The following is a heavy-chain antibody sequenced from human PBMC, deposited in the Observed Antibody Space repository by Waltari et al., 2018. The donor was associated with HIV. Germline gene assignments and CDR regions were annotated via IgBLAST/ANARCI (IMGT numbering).Heavy chain of an antibody. J-gene: IGHJ5*02. Sequence: AASGFTFDDYAMHWVRQPPGKGLEWVSGISWNSGSIDYADSVKGRFTISRDNTKNSLYLQMNSVRAEDTALYYCAKDRGPFIAVAGTWGQGTLVTVSS. CDR3: AKDRGPFIAVAGT. CDR2: ISWNSGSI. V-gene: IGHV3-9*01. CDR1: GFTFDDYA. D-gene: IGHD6-19*01.